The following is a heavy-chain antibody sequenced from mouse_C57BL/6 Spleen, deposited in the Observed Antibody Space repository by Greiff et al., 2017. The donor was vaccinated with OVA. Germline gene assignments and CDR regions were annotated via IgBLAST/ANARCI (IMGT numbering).Heavy chain of an antibody. J-gene: IGHJ4*01. CDR3: TTVPRFITTVVAPMDY. Sequence: EVQLQQSGAELVRPGASVKLSCTASGFNIKDYYMHWVKQRPEQGLEWIGRIDPEDGDTEYAPKFQGKATMTAETSSNTAYLQLSSLTSEDTAVYYCTTVPRFITTVVAPMDYWGQGTSVTVSS. D-gene: IGHD1-1*01. CDR2: IDPEDGDT. CDR1: GFNIKDYY. V-gene: IGHV14-1*01.